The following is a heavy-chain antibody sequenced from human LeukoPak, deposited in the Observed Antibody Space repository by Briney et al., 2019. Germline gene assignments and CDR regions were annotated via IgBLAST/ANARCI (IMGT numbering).Heavy chain of an antibody. Sequence: PGGSLRLSCAASGFSFSNYWMHWVRQAPGKGLVWVSRINPDGSTTTYADSVKGRFTISRDNSKNTLYLQMNSLRGEDTAVYYCAKSGGVRFDPWGQGTLVTVSS. CDR2: INPDGSTT. V-gene: IGHV3-74*01. D-gene: IGHD3-16*01. J-gene: IGHJ5*02. CDR3: AKSGGVRFDP. CDR1: GFSFSNYW.